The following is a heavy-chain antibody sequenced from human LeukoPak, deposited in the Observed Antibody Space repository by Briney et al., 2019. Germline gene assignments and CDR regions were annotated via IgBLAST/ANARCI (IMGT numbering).Heavy chain of an antibody. CDR3: ARQEMANRWDFDY. J-gene: IGHJ4*02. V-gene: IGHV1-2*02. CDR2: INPNTGGT. CDR1: GCRFHDYY. D-gene: IGHD5-24*01. Sequence: ASVKVSCKACGCRFHDYYIHWVRQAPGQGLEWMAWINPNTGGTNYAQKFQGRVTMTRDTSISTAYMEVSRLRSDDTAVYYCARQEMANRWDFDYWGQGTLVTVSS.